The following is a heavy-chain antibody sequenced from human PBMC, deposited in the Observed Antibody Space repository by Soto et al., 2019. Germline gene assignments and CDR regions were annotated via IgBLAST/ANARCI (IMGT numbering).Heavy chain of an antibody. CDR2: IYWDDDK. D-gene: IGHD5-12*01. Sequence: SGPTLVNPTQTLTLTCTFSGFSLSTSGVGVGWIRQPPGKALEWLALIYWDDDKRYSPSLKSRLTITKDTSKNQVVLTMTNMDPVDTATYYCAHMMPIRDYSGYDSRGYYFDYWGQGTLVTVSS. CDR1: GFSLSTSGVG. CDR3: AHMMPIRDYSGYDSRGYYFDY. J-gene: IGHJ4*02. V-gene: IGHV2-5*02.